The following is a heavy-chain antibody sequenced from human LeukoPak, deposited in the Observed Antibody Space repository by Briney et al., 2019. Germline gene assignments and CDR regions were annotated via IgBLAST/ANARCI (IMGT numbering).Heavy chain of an antibody. Sequence: GGSLRLSCEASGFTFSAYAMTWVRQAPGKGLVWVSRINTDGSSTSYADSVKGRFTISRDNARNTLYLQMNSLRAEDTAVYYCVRSLDYWGQGILVTVSS. V-gene: IGHV3-74*01. CDR2: INTDGSST. J-gene: IGHJ4*02. CDR1: GFTFSAYA. CDR3: VRSLDY.